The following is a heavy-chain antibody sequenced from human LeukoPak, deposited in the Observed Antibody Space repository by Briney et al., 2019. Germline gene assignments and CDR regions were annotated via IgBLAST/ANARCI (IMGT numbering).Heavy chain of an antibody. Sequence: GGSLRLSCAASGFTFRSYGMHWVRQAPGKGLEWVAVISYDGSNKYYADSVKGRFTISRDNSKNTLYLQMNSLRAEDTAVYYCARGGYAHYYGMDVWGQGTTVTVSS. V-gene: IGHV3-30*03. D-gene: IGHD5-18*01. CDR1: GFTFRSYG. CDR2: ISYDGSNK. J-gene: IGHJ6*02. CDR3: ARGGYAHYYGMDV.